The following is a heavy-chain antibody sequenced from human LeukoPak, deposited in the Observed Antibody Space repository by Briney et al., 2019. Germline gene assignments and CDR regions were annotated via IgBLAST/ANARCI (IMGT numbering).Heavy chain of an antibody. Sequence: SEILSLTCTVSGGSISSSSYYWGWIRQPPGKGLEWIGSIYYSGSTYYNPSLKSRVTISVDTSKNQFSLKLSSVTAADTAVYYCARTVPLTYYDFWSGYVEYYFDYWGQGTLVTVSS. J-gene: IGHJ4*02. V-gene: IGHV4-39*07. CDR1: GGSISSSSYY. CDR3: ARTVPLTYYDFWSGYVEYYFDY. CDR2: IYYSGST. D-gene: IGHD3-3*01.